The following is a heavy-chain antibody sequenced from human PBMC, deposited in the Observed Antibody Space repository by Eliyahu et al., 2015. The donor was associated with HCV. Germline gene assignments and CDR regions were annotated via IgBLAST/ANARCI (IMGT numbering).Heavy chain of an antibody. J-gene: IGHJ3*02. V-gene: IGHV3-11*01. CDR2: ISXSGSTI. CDR1: GFXFXXYY. Sequence: QVQLVESGGGLVKPGGSLRLSCAASGFXFXXYYMSWXRQXPGKGLEWXSYISXSGSTIXYADSVKGRFTISRDNAKNSLYLQMNSLRAEDTAVYYCASRAAGEQLVRSDAFDIWGQGTMVTVSS. CDR3: ASRAAGEQLVRSDAFDI. D-gene: IGHD6-13*01.